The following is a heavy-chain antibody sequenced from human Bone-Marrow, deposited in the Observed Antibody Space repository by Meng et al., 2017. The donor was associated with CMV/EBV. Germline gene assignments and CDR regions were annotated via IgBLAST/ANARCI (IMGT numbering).Heavy chain of an antibody. J-gene: IGHJ5*02. Sequence: GGSRRLSCAASGFTFSKVWMSWVRQAPGKGLEWVGRIKSKTDGGTSDYAAPVKGRFAISRDDSKNTLYLQMDSLKTDDTGVYYCATDRGRRDSWGQGTLVTASS. CDR3: ATDRGRRDS. CDR1: GFTFSKVW. V-gene: IGHV3-15*01. CDR2: IKSKTDGGTS. D-gene: IGHD3-16*01.